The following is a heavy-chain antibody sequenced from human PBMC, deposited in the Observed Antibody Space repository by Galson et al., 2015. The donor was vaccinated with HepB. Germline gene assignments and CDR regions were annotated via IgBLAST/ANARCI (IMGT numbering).Heavy chain of an antibody. J-gene: IGHJ3*02. V-gene: IGHV4-30-4*01. CDR1: SGSINSGDNY. Sequence: TLSLTCSVSSGSINSGDNYWSWIRQLPGKGLEWIGYIYYSGSTFYNPSFKSRVKISADTSTKQFSLKLSSCTAADTAVYYCARSSETEAYYDSSGDYYLVGAFDTWSQGTMVTVSS. D-gene: IGHD3-22*01. CDR2: IYYSGST. CDR3: ARSSETEAYYDSSGDYYLVGAFDT.